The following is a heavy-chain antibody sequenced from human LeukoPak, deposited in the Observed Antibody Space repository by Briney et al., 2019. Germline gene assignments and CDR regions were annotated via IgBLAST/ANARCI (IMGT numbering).Heavy chain of an antibody. J-gene: IGHJ4*02. CDR1: GYSFSSYW. CDR2: IYPGDSDT. D-gene: IGHD3-9*01. CDR3: ARRVDEYYFDY. Sequence: GESLKISCKGAGYSFSSYWIGWVRQMPGKGLEWMGIIYPGDSDTRYSPSFQRQVTIPADNSISTAYLQWSSLKASDTAMYYCARRVDEYYFDYWGQGTLVTVSS. V-gene: IGHV5-51*01.